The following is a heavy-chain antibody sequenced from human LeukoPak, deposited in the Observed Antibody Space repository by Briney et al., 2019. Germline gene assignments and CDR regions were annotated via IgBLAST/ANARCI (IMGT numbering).Heavy chain of an antibody. CDR2: IYYSGST. CDR3: ILP. V-gene: IGHV4-61*05. D-gene: IGHD3/OR15-3a*01. J-gene: IGHJ1*01. CDR1: GGSISSSGYY. Sequence: SETLSLTCTVSGGSISSSGYYWGWIRQPPGKGLEWIGYIYYSGSTNYNPSLKSQVSISIDTSKNQFSLRLTSDCARQTGSGLFILPGGQGTLVTVSS.